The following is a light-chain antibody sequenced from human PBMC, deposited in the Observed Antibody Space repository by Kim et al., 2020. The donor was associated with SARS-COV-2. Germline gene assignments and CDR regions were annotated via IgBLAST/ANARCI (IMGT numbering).Light chain of an antibody. V-gene: IGKV1-27*01. J-gene: IGKJ4*01. CDR2: AAS. Sequence: AFAGDRVTITCRASQGISNYLAWYQQKPGKVPKLLIYAASTLQSGVPSRFSGSGSGTDFTLTISSLQPEDVATYYCQKYNSAPPTFGGGTKVDIK. CDR1: QGISNY. CDR3: QKYNSAPPT.